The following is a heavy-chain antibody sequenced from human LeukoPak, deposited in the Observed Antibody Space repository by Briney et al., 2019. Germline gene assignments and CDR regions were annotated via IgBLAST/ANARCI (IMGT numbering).Heavy chain of an antibody. CDR1: GGSISPYF. CDR2: IYTDGST. J-gene: IGHJ4*02. CDR3: ARRQIYFDH. V-gene: IGHV4-4*09. Sequence: SETLSLTCTVSGGSISPYFWSWIRQPPGKGPEWIGYIYTDGSTKYNPSLKSRVTISLDTSKNQFSLKLSSVTAADTAVYYCARRQIYFDHWGQGTLVTVSS.